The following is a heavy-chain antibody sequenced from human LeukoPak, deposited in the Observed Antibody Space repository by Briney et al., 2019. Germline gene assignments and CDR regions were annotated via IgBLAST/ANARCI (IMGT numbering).Heavy chain of an antibody. CDR3: ARDGWGHPTYYYGSGSVPFDY. V-gene: IGHV1-18*01. Sequence: ASVKVSCKASGYTFTSYGISWVRQAPGQGLEWMGWISAYNGNTNYAQKLQGRVTMTTDTSTSTAYMELRSLRSDDTAVYYCARDGWGHPTYYYGSGSVPFDYWGQGTLVTVSS. CDR2: ISAYNGNT. D-gene: IGHD3-10*01. CDR1: GYTFTSYG. J-gene: IGHJ4*02.